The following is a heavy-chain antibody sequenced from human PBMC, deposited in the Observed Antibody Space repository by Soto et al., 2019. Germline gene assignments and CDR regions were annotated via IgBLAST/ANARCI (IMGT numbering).Heavy chain of an antibody. Sequence: PGGSLRLSCEAYGFTFSSYWMGWVRQAPGKGLEWVANINRDGSERYYVDSVKGRFTISRDNSKNSVYLQMNSLRAEDSAVYYCARDPIRGDGYLFDSWGQGAMVTVYS. D-gene: IGHD5-12*01. CDR3: ARDPIRGDGYLFDS. J-gene: IGHJ5*01. CDR1: GFTFSSYW. CDR2: INRDGSER. V-gene: IGHV3-7*01.